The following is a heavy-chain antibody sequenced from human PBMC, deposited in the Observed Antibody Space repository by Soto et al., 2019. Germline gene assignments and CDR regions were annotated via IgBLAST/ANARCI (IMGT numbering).Heavy chain of an antibody. J-gene: IGHJ4*02. D-gene: IGHD1-1*01. V-gene: IGHV3-53*01. CDR2: IYSGGST. CDR1: GFTVSSNY. Sequence: PVGSLRLSGAASGFTVSSNYMSWVRQARGKGLEWVSVIYSGGSTYYADSVKDRFTISRDNSKNTLYLQMNGLRAEDTAVYYCARGGSRRLQLLFVFDSWGQGTLVTVSS. CDR3: ARGGSRRLQLLFVFDS.